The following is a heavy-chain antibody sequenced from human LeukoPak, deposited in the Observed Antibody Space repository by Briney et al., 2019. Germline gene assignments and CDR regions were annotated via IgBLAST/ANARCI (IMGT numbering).Heavy chain of an antibody. CDR2: INQDGSEK. V-gene: IGHV3-7*01. CDR1: GFSFSSHW. Sequence: PGGSLRLSCAVSGFSFSSHWMSWVRQAPGKGLEWMANINQDGSEKYYVDSVKGRFTISRDNAKNSLYLQMNSLRAEDTAIYHCARDGPMAGIYFDYWGQGALVTVSS. D-gene: IGHD3-10*01. J-gene: IGHJ4*02. CDR3: ARDGPMAGIYFDY.